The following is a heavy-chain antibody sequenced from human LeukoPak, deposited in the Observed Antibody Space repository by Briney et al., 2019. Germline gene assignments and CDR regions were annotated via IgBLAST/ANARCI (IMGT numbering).Heavy chain of an antibody. Sequence: PGRSLRLSCAASGFTFDDYAMHWVRQAPGKGLEWVSGISWNSGSIGYADSVTGRFTISRDNAKNSLYLQMNSLRAEDTALYYCATGGSGSYAYWGQGTLVTVSS. V-gene: IGHV3-9*01. CDR1: GFTFDDYA. D-gene: IGHD3-10*01. CDR2: ISWNSGSI. J-gene: IGHJ4*02. CDR3: ATGGSGSYAY.